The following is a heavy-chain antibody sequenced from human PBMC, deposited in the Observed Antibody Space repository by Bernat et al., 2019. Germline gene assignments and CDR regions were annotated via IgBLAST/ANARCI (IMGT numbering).Heavy chain of an antibody. CDR2: ISYDGSNK. CDR3: AREIQLWLSTYYYYYGMDV. V-gene: IGHV3-30-3*01. Sequence: QVQLVESGGGVVQPGRSLRLSCAASGFTFSSYAMHWVRQAPGKGLEWVAVISYDGSNKYYADSVKGQFTISRDNSKNTLYLQMNSLRAEDTAVYYCAREIQLWLSTYYYYYGMDVWGQGTTVTVSS. D-gene: IGHD5-18*01. CDR1: GFTFSSYA. J-gene: IGHJ6*02.